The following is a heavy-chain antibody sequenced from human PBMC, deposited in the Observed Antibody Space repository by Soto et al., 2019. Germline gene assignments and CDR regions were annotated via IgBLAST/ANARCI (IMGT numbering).Heavy chain of an antibody. J-gene: IGHJ5*02. CDR1: GGSISSSSYY. V-gene: IGHV4-39*01. D-gene: IGHD4-17*01. CDR2: IYYSGST. Sequence: QLQLQESGPGLVKPSETLSLTCTVSGGSISSSSYYWGWIRQPPGKGLEWIGSIYYSGSTYYNPSLKSRVTISVDTSKNQFSLKLSSVTAADTAVYYCARSYGVGWFDPWGQGTLVTVSS. CDR3: ARSYGVGWFDP.